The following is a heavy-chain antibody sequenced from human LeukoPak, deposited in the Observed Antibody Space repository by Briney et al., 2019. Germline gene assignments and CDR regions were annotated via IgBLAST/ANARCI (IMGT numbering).Heavy chain of an antibody. Sequence: GGSLRLSCAASGFTFSSYGMNWVRQAPGKGLEWVSSISSSSSYIYYADSVKGRFTISRDNAKNSLYLQMNSLRAEDTAVYYCARDYDFWSGYPSLDYWGQGTLVTVSS. CDR1: GFTFSSYG. CDR2: ISSSSSYI. D-gene: IGHD3-3*01. V-gene: IGHV3-21*01. J-gene: IGHJ4*02. CDR3: ARDYDFWSGYPSLDY.